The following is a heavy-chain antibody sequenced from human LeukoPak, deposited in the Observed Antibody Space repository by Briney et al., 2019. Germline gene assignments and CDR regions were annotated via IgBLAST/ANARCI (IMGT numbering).Heavy chain of an antibody. Sequence: GGSLRLSCAASGFTFSSNGMHWVRQAPGKGLEWVAVISYDGSIKYYADSVKGRFTISRDNSKNTLYLQMNSLRAEDTAVYYCARVFDSSGFHPFFDYWGQGTLVTVSS. V-gene: IGHV3-30*03. CDR3: ARVFDSSGFHPFFDY. CDR1: GFTFSSNG. J-gene: IGHJ4*02. D-gene: IGHD3-22*01. CDR2: ISYDGSIK.